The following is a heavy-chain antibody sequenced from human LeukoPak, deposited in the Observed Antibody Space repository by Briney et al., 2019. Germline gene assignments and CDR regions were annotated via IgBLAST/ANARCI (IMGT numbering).Heavy chain of an antibody. Sequence: SVKVSCKASGGTFSSYAISWVRQAPGQGLEWMGRIIPIFGTANYAQKFQGRVTITTDESTSTAYMELSSLRSEDTDVYYCARGPLGRRGYSGYVTFDYWGQGTLVTVSS. CDR1: GGTFSSYA. V-gene: IGHV1-69*05. J-gene: IGHJ4*02. D-gene: IGHD5-12*01. CDR2: IIPIFGTA. CDR3: ARGPLGRRGYSGYVTFDY.